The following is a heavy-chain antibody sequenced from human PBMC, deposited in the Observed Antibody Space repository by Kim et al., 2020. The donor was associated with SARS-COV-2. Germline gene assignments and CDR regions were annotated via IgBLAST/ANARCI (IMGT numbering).Heavy chain of an antibody. Sequence: SVKVSCKASGGTFSSYAISWVRQAPGQGLEWMGGIIPIFGTANYAQKFQGRVTITADESTSTAYMELSSLRSEDTAVYYCARGRGYSGYVAPYYYYGMDVWGQGTTVTVSS. CDR3: ARGRGYSGYVAPYYYYGMDV. V-gene: IGHV1-69*13. J-gene: IGHJ6*02. CDR1: GGTFSSYA. D-gene: IGHD5-12*01. CDR2: IIPIFGTA.